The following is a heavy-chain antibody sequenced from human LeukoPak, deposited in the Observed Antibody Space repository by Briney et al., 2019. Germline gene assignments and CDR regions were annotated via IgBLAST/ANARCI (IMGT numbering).Heavy chain of an antibody. CDR3: ARDSVTLGYCSGGSCYSGFDY. V-gene: IGHV4-4*07. Sequence: SETLSLTCTISGASITSYYWNWIRQPAGKGLEWIGRIYASGSTYYSPSLKSRVTISVDTSKNQFSLKLSSVTAADTAVYYCARDSVTLGYCSGGSCYSGFDYWGQGTLVTVSS. D-gene: IGHD2-15*01. CDR1: GASITSYY. J-gene: IGHJ4*02. CDR2: IYASGST.